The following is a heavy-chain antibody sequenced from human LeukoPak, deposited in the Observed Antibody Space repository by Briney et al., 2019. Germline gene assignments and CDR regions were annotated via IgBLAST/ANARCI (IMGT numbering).Heavy chain of an antibody. D-gene: IGHD1-1*01. V-gene: IGHV4-39*07. J-gene: IGHJ4*02. CDR2: FSYSGTT. Sequence: SETLSLTCTVSGDSVRSDSHYWAWIRQPPGKGLEWIGSFSYSGTTYLNPSLKSRITVSVDTFTDQFSLKLNSMTAADTAVYFCARGPLDMGGFDFWGQGTLVAVST. CDR3: ARGPLDMGGFDF. CDR1: GDSVRSDSHY.